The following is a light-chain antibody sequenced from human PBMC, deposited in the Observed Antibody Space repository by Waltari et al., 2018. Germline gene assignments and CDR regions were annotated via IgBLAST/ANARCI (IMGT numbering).Light chain of an antibody. CDR3: QQYNYWPPAYS. CDR1: RYVGTR. CDR2: DAS. J-gene: IGKJ2*01. Sequence: EIVMTRSPATLSMSPGERATLSCRARRYVGTRLAWYQPKPRQAPRLLIYDASARATGIPARFSGSGSGTEFTLTISSLQSEDFVVYYCQQYNYWPPAYSFGQGTKLEIK. V-gene: IGKV3-15*01.